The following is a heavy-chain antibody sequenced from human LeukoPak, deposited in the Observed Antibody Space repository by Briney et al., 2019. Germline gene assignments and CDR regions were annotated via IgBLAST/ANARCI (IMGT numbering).Heavy chain of an antibody. CDR2: ISYDGSNK. V-gene: IGHV3-30*04. D-gene: IGHD4-11*01. J-gene: IGHJ4*02. CDR1: GFTFSSYA. CDR3: ATLSDDYSGTFDY. Sequence: GGSLRLSCAASGFTFSSYAMHWVRQAPGKGLEWVAVISYDGSNKYYADSVKGRFTISRDNSKNTLYLQMNSLRAEDTAVYYCATLSDDYSGTFDYWGQGTLVTVSS.